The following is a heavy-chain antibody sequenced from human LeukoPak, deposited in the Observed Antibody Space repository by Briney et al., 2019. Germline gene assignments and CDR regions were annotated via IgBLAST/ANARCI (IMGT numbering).Heavy chain of an antibody. CDR3: AREKDYGSGSYSVFDY. V-gene: IGHV3-30*04. Sequence: GGSLRLSCAASGFTFSSYAMHWVRQAPGKGLEWVAVISYDGSNKYYADSVKGRFTISRDNSKNTLYLQMNSLRAEDTAVYYCAREKDYGSGSYSVFDYWGQGTLVTVSS. J-gene: IGHJ4*02. D-gene: IGHD3-10*01. CDR1: GFTFSSYA. CDR2: ISYDGSNK.